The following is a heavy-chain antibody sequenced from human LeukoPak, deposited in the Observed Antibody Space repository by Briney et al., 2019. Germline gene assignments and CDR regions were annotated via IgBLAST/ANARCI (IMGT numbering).Heavy chain of an antibody. D-gene: IGHD1-14*01. Sequence: ASVKVSCKASGYTFTGYYMHWVRQAPGQGLEWMGWINPNSGGTNYAQKFQGRVTMTRDTSITTASMELNRLRPDDTADYYCARGDDTTWSSTYYYYYLDVWGKGTTVTVSS. J-gene: IGHJ6*03. V-gene: IGHV1-2*02. CDR1: GYTFTGYY. CDR3: ARGDDTTWSSTYYYYYLDV. CDR2: INPNSGGT.